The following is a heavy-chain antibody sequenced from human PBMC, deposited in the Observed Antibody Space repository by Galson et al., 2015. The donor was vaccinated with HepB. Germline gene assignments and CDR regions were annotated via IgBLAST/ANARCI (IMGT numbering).Heavy chain of an antibody. V-gene: IGHV3-23*01. CDR3: AKNILTGYQDYYYYGMDV. Sequence: SLRLSCAASGFTFSSYAMSWVRQAPGKGLEWVSAISGSGGSTYYADSVKGRFTISRDNSKNTLYLQMNSLRAEDTAVYYCAKNILTGYQDYYYYGMDVWGQGTTVTVSS. D-gene: IGHD3-9*01. J-gene: IGHJ6*02. CDR2: ISGSGGST. CDR1: GFTFSSYA.